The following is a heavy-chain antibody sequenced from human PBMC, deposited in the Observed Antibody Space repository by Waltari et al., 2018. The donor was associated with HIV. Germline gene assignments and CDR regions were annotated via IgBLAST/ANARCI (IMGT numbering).Heavy chain of an antibody. CDR1: GFTFSGHH. V-gene: IGHV3-11*01. D-gene: IGHD3-10*01. CDR3: AGRGVTCSATSCYDS. J-gene: IGHJ4*02. CDR2: ISSSGGAV. Sequence: QVQLVESGGGLVKPGGALSLFCVAFGFTFSGHHLTWIRQAPGKGLEWVSYISSSGGAVFYADSVKGRFTISRDNAKKTLYLQMSSLRAEDTAIYYCAGRGVTCSATSCYDSWGQGTRVTVSS.